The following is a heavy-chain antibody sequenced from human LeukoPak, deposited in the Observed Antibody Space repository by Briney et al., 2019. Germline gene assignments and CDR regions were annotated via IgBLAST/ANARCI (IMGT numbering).Heavy chain of an antibody. Sequence: SETLSLTCAVYGGSFSGYYWSWIRQPPGKGLEWIGEINHSGSTNYNPSLKSRVTISVDTSKNQFSLKLSSVTAADTAVYYCKRGPGGVTTGLDYWGQGALVTVSS. CDR1: GGSFSGYY. CDR3: KRGPGGVTTGLDY. CDR2: INHSGST. J-gene: IGHJ4*02. D-gene: IGHD4-17*01. V-gene: IGHV4-34*01.